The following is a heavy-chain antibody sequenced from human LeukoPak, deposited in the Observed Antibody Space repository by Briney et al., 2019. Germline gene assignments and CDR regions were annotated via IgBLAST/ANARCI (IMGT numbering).Heavy chain of an antibody. J-gene: IGHJ4*02. V-gene: IGHV4-39*07. CDR1: GGSLSSSSYY. Sequence: SETLSLTCTVSGGSLSSSSYYWGWIRQPPGTGLEWLGSIYYSGSTYYNPSLKSRVTISVDTSKNQFSLKLSSVTAADTAVYYCASGTGTYYYDSSGYVDYWGQGTLVTVSS. CDR2: IYYSGST. CDR3: ASGTGTYYYDSSGYVDY. D-gene: IGHD3-22*01.